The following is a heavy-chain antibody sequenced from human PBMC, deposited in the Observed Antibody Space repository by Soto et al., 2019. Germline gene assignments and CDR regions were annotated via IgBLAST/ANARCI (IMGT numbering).Heavy chain of an antibody. D-gene: IGHD3-10*01. V-gene: IGHV4-30-4*01. Sequence: SETLSLTCTVSGGSISSGDYYWSWIRQPPGKGLEWIGYIYYSGSTYYNPSLKSRVTISVDTSKNQFSLKLSSVTAADTAVYYCARHGGLIGSGRLDFDYWGQGTLVTVSS. CDR3: ARHGGLIGSGRLDFDY. J-gene: IGHJ4*02. CDR1: GGSISSGDYY. CDR2: IYYSGST.